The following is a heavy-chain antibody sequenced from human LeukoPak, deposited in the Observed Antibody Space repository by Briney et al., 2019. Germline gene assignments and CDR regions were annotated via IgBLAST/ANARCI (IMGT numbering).Heavy chain of an antibody. CDR3: ARDFVVVAATHYYYYYYGMDV. CDR2: IWYDGSIK. D-gene: IGHD2-21*02. V-gene: IGHV3-33*01. J-gene: IGHJ6*02. Sequence: GGSLRLSCAASGFTFSSYGMHWVRQAPGKGLEWVAVIWYDGSIKYYADSVKGRFTISRDNSKNTLYLQKNSLRAEDTAVYYCARDFVVVAATHYYYYYYGMDVWGQGTTVTVSS. CDR1: GFTFSSYG.